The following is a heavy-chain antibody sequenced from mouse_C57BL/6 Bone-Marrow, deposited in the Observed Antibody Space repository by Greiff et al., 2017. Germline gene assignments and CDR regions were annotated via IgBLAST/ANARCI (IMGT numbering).Heavy chain of an antibody. CDR1: GYTFTSYW. J-gene: IGHJ1*03. CDR2: IDPSDSYT. D-gene: IGHD1-1*01. CDR3: ARNYYGSSWNWYFDV. Sequence: QVQLKQPGAELVRPGTSVKLSCKASGYTFTSYWMHWVKRRPGQGLEWIGVIDPSDSYTNYNQKFKGKATLTVDTSSSTAYMQLSSLTSEDSAVYYCARNYYGSSWNWYFDVWGTGTTVTVSS. V-gene: IGHV1-59*01.